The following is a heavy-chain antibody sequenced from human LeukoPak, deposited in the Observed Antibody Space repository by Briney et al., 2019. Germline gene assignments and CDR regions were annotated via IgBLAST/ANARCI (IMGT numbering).Heavy chain of an antibody. V-gene: IGHV3-48*03. J-gene: IGHJ6*04. CDR3: AELGITMIGGV. CDR1: GFTVSSYE. D-gene: IGHD3-10*02. CDR2: ISSSGSTI. Sequence: GGSLRLSCAASGFTVSSYEMNWVRQAPGKGLEWDSYISSSGSTIYYADSVKGRFTISRDNAKNSLYLQMNSLRAEDTAVYYCAELGITMIGGVWGKGTTVTISS.